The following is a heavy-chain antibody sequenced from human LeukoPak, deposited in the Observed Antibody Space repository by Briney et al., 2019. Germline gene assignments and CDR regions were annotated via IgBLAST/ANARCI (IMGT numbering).Heavy chain of an antibody. V-gene: IGHV1-18*01. Sequence: ASVKVSCKASGYTFTSHGISWVRQAPGQGPEWMGWISAYNGNTNYAQKLQGRVTMTTDTSTSTAYMELRSLRSDDTAVYYCAGSGFGELLSGFDYWGQGTLVTVSS. CDR2: ISAYNGNT. J-gene: IGHJ4*02. CDR3: AGSGFGELLSGFDY. D-gene: IGHD3-10*01. CDR1: GYTFTSHG.